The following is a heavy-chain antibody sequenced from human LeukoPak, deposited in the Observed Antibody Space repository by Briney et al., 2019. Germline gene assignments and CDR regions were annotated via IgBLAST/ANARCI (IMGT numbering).Heavy chain of an antibody. CDR2: ISSSSSTI. CDR3: ASLGLETTVSNDY. D-gene: IGHD4-17*01. CDR1: GLTFSSYS. Sequence: GGSLRLSCAASGLTFSSYSMNWVRRAPGKGLEWVSYISSSSSTIYYADSVKGRFTISRDNAKNSLYLQMNSLRAEDTAVYYCASLGLETTVSNDYWGQGTLVTVSS. V-gene: IGHV3-48*01. J-gene: IGHJ4*02.